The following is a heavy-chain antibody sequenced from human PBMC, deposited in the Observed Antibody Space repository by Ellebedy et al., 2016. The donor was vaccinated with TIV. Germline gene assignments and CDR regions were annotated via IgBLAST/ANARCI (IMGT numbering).Heavy chain of an antibody. J-gene: IGHJ5*02. V-gene: IGHV1-8*02. CDR2: MKPGSGNT. CDR3: VVGLFHP. Sequence: AASVKVSCKTSGYSFTTHGISWVRQAPGQGLEYLGWMKPGSGNTGYAQKFEGRVTMTRNTSTSTAYMELSSLRSDDTAVYYCVVGLFHPWGQGTLVSVSS. CDR1: GYSFTTHG. D-gene: IGHD3/OR15-3a*01.